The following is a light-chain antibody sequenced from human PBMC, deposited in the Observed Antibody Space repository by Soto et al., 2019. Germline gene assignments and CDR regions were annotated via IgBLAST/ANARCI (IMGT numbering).Light chain of an antibody. J-gene: IGLJ3*02. V-gene: IGLV1-40*01. CDR2: GNS. CDR3: QSYDSSLSGWV. Sequence: QSVLTQPPSVSGAPGQRVTISCTGSSSNIGAGYDVHWYQQLPGTAPKLLIYGNSNRPSGVPDRFSGSKSGTSASLAITGRHAADEADYYCQSYDSSLSGWVFGGGTKLTVL. CDR1: SSNIGAGYD.